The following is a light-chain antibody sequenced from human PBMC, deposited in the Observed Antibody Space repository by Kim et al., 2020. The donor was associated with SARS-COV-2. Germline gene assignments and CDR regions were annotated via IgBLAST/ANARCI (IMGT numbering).Light chain of an antibody. CDR3: QKYNAAPWT. Sequence: ASVGDRVTITCRASQGITNSLAWYQQKPGNVPKVLIYDASALHSGVPSRFSGSGSGTDFTLTISSLQPEDVATYYCQKYNAAPWTFGQGTKVEIK. J-gene: IGKJ1*01. CDR2: DAS. CDR1: QGITNS. V-gene: IGKV1-27*01.